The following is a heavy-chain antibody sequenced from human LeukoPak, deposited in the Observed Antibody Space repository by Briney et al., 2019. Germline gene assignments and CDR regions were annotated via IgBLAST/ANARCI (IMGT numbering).Heavy chain of an antibody. CDR2: IYHSGST. CDR1: GGSISNEKW. CDR3: AGSPIGYGMDV. J-gene: IGHJ6*02. V-gene: IGHV4-4*02. Sequence: SEPLSLTCAVSGGSISNEKWWGWVSQPPGKGLVWIGEIYHSGSTNYIPSLKSRITSSVDKPKKQFALKLNSVPAADSAVYYCAGSPIGYGMDVWGQGTTVTVSS.